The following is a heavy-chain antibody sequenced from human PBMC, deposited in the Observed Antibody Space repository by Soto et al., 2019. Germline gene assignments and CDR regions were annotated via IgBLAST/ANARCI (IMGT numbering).Heavy chain of an antibody. Sequence: GGSLRLSCAASGFTVSSNYMSWVRQAPGKGLEWVSVIYSGGSTYYADSVKGRFTISRDNSKNTLYLQMNSLRAEDTAVYYCARELNPEDSGYFDYWGQGTLVTVSS. CDR2: IYSGGST. CDR3: ARELNPEDSGYFDY. V-gene: IGHV3-53*01. CDR1: GFTVSSNY. D-gene: IGHD6-25*01. J-gene: IGHJ4*02.